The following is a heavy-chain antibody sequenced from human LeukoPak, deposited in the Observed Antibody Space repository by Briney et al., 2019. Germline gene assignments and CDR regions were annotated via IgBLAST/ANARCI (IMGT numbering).Heavy chain of an antibody. CDR2: INARGDT. V-gene: IGHV4-34*01. J-gene: IGHJ5*02. CDR1: GWSFNDYY. CDR3: ARGQVPAARGYNWFDP. D-gene: IGHD2-2*01. Sequence: SETLSLTCAVYGWSFNDYYWNWIRQPPGKGLEWIGEINARGDTNFNPSLKSRVTISVDTSKSQFPLRLTSMIAADTAVYYCARGQVPAARGYNWFDPWGQGTLVTVSS.